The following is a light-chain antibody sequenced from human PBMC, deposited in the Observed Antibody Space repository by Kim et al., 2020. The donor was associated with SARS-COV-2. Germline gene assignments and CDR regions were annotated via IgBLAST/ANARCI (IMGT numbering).Light chain of an antibody. J-gene: IGKJ1*01. CDR1: QSVSNN. CDR2: GAS. V-gene: IGKV3-15*01. CDR3: QQYDNWPPWT. Sequence: EIGMTQSPATLSVSPGERATLSCRASQSVSNNLAWYQQKPGQAPRLLIYGASTRATGIPARFSGSGSGTEFTLTISSLQSEDFAVYYCQQYDNWPPWTFGQGTKVDIK.